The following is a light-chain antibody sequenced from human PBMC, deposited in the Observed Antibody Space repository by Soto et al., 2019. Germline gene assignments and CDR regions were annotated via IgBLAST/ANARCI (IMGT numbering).Light chain of an antibody. CDR3: QQYHSYWT. CDR1: ESISRW. V-gene: IGKV1-5*03. CDR2: KAS. J-gene: IGKJ1*01. Sequence: DIQITQSPSTLSASVGDRVTITCRASESISRWLAWYQQKPGKPPNLLIYKASTLGSGVPSRFSGTGSGTEFTLTISSLQPDDFATYYCQQYHSYWTFGQGTKVDIK.